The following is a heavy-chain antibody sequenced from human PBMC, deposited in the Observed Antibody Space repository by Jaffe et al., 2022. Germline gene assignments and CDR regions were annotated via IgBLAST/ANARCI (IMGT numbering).Heavy chain of an antibody. CDR2: IYYSGST. V-gene: IGHV4-39*01. CDR3: ARHIIVATISNWFDP. Sequence: QLQLQESGPGLVKPSETLSLTCTVSGGSISSSSYYWGWIRQPPGKGLEWIGSIYYSGSTYYNPSLKSRVTISVDTSKNQFSLKLSSVTAADTAVYYCARHIIVATISNWFDPWGQGTLVTVSS. J-gene: IGHJ5*02. CDR1: GGSISSSSYY. D-gene: IGHD5-12*01.